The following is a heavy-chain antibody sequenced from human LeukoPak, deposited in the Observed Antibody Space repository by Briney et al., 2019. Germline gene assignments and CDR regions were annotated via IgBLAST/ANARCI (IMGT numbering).Heavy chain of an antibody. D-gene: IGHD6-19*01. CDR3: ARGGYSSGWYYYYYYYMDV. CDR2: MNPNSGNT. CDR1: GYTFTSYD. V-gene: IGHV1-8*03. J-gene: IGHJ6*03. Sequence: VKVSCKASGYTFTSYDINWVRQATGQGLEWMGWMNPNSGNTGYAQKFQGRVTITRNTSISTAYMELSSLRSEDTAVYYCARGGYSSGWYYYYYYYMDVWGKGTTVTVSS.